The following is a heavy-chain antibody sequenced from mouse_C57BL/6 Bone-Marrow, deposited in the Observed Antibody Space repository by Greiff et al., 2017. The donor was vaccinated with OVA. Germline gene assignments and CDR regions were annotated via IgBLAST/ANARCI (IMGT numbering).Heavy chain of an antibody. CDR1: GFSLTSYG. J-gene: IGHJ3*01. D-gene: IGHD2-3*01. Sequence: QVQLKQSGPGLVAPSQSLSITCTVSGFSLTSYGVDWVRQPPGKGLEWLGVIWGGGSTNYNSALLSRLSISKDHSRRPVFLKMHSLQTDDPAMYYRAKHGDGYYQFAYRGQRTLVTGSA. CDR2: IWGGGST. V-gene: IGHV2-9*01. CDR3: AKHGDGYYQFAY.